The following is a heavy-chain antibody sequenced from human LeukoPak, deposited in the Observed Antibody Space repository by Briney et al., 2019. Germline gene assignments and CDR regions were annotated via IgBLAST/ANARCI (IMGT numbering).Heavy chain of an antibody. V-gene: IGHV4-39*01. Sequence: SETLSLTCSVSGGSISSISYDWGWIRQPPGKGLEWIGNIYSSGSTYNNPSLKSRVIISVDTSKNQFSLKLTSVTAADTAVYYCARQGVVGATGFDYWGQGTLVTVSS. CDR3: ARQGVVGATGFDY. CDR1: GGSISSISYD. CDR2: IYSSGST. J-gene: IGHJ4*02. D-gene: IGHD1-26*01.